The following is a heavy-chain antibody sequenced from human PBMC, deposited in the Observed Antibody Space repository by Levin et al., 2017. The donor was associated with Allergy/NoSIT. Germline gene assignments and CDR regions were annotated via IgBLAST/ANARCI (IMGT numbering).Heavy chain of an antibody. D-gene: IGHD3-22*01. Sequence: ASVKVSCKASGYTFASYGISWVRQAPGQGLEWMGWISPYNGNTDYAQKFQGRVIMTADTSTSTAYMELRSLRSDDTALYFCARDKIAYDSSGYNLVDWGQGTLVTVSS. J-gene: IGHJ4*02. CDR2: ISPYNGNT. CDR1: GYTFASYG. CDR3: ARDKIAYDSSGYNLVD. V-gene: IGHV1-18*01.